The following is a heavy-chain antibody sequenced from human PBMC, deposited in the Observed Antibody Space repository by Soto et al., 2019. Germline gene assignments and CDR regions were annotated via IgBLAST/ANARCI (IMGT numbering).Heavy chain of an antibody. CDR1: GGSISSSSYY. J-gene: IGHJ4*02. V-gene: IGHV4-39*01. CDR2: IYYSGST. CDR3: ARRDNWNDFDY. D-gene: IGHD1-20*01. Sequence: SETLSLTCTVSGGSISSSSYYWGWIRQPPGKGLEWIGSIYYSGSTYYNPSLKSRVTISVDTSKNQFSLKLSSVTAADTAVYYCARRDNWNDFDYWGQGTLVTVSS.